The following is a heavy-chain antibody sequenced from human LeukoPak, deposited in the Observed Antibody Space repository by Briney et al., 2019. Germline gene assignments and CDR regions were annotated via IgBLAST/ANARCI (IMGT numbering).Heavy chain of an antibody. CDR1: GGPFSSYA. D-gene: IGHD6-6*01. CDR3: ARGIAAPPNSYYYYMDV. V-gene: IGHV1-69*05. CDR2: IIPIFGTA. Sequence: SVKVSCKASGGPFSSYAISWVRQAPGQGLEWMGGIIPIFGTANYAQKFQGRVTITTDESTSTAYMELSSLRSEDTAVYYCARGIAAPPNSYYYYMDVWGKGTTVTVSS. J-gene: IGHJ6*03.